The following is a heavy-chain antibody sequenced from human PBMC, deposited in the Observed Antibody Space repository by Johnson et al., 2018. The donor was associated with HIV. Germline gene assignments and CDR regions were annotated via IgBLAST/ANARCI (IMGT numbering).Heavy chain of an antibody. D-gene: IGHD1-1*01. J-gene: IGHJ3*02. CDR1: GFTFSNSA. CDR2: ISYDGSNK. CDR3: ARVRPKGSFDI. Sequence: QVQLVESGGGVVQPGRALRLSCAASGFTFSNSAMHWVRQAPGKGLEWVAVISYDGSNKYYADSVKGRFTISRDNSKNTLYLQMNSLRAEDTAVYYCARVRPKGSFDIWGQGTMVTVSS. V-gene: IGHV3-30*04.